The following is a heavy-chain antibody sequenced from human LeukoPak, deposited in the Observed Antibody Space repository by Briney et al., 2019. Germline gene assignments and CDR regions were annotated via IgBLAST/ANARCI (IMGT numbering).Heavy chain of an antibody. D-gene: IGHD3-10*01. CDR2: INHSGST. CDR3: ARARAKKTRGYFDY. V-gene: IGHV4-34*01. Sequence: SETLSLTCAVYGGSLSGYYWSWIRQPPGKGLEWIGEINHSGSTNYNPSLKSRVTISVDTSKNQFSLKLCSVTAADTAVYYCARARAKKTRGYFDYWGQGTLVTVSS. J-gene: IGHJ4*02. CDR1: GGSLSGYY.